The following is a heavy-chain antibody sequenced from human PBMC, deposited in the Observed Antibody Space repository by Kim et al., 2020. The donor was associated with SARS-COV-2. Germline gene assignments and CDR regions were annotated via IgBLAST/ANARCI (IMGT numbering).Heavy chain of an antibody. V-gene: IGHV4-34*01. J-gene: IGHJ6*02. Sequence: PSLKSRVTISVDTSKNQFSLKLSSVTAADTAVYYCAMGGLEPDYYYGMDVWGQGTTVTVSS. CDR3: AMGGLEPDYYYGMDV. D-gene: IGHD1-26*01.